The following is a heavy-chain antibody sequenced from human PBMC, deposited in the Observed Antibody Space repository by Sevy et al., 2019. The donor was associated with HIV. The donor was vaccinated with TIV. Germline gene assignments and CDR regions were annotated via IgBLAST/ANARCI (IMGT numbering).Heavy chain of an antibody. V-gene: IGHV3-30-3*01. CDR3: AGHYDYGGSSGAFDI. CDR1: GFTFSSYA. D-gene: IGHD4-17*01. Sequence: GGSLRLSCAASGFTFSSYAMHWVRQAPGKGLEWVAVISYDGSNKYYADSVKGRFTISRDNSKNTLYLQMNSLRAEDTAVYYCAGHYDYGGSSGAFDIWGQGTMVTVSS. CDR2: ISYDGSNK. J-gene: IGHJ3*02.